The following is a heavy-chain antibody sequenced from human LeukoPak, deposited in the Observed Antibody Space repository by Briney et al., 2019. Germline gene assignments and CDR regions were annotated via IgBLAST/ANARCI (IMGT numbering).Heavy chain of an antibody. CDR3: ARDPTTYRSGSYYYYFDY. CDR1: GFIFSSYS. D-gene: IGHD3-10*01. CDR2: ISSTSIYI. Sequence: GGSLRLSCADYGFIFSSYSMNWVRQAPGKGLEWVSSISSTSIYIYYADSVKGRFTISRDNAKNSLYLQMNSLRAEDTAVYYCARDPTTYRSGSYYYYFDYWGQGILVTVSS. V-gene: IGHV3-21*01. J-gene: IGHJ4*02.